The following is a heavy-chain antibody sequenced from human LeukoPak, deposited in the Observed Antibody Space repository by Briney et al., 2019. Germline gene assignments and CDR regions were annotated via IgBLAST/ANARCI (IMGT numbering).Heavy chain of an antibody. D-gene: IGHD4-23*01. CDR1: GFDPWRYA. CDR2: ISDGGEGT. Sequence: GGSLRLSCAASGFDPWRYAMSWVRQAPGKGLEWVADISDGGEGTHYADSVQGRFRVSRDNSKKTLFLQLGSLRVQDTAIYHCVRVNYGGNSGYHFDYWGQGTLVIVSS. V-gene: IGHV3-23*01. CDR3: VRVNYGGNSGYHFDY. J-gene: IGHJ4*02.